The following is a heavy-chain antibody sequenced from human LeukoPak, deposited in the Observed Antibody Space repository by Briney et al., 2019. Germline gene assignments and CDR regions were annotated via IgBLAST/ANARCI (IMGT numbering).Heavy chain of an antibody. CDR3: ARLVEASTSCYGNCWSFDP. J-gene: IGHJ5*02. D-gene: IGHD2-2*01. Sequence: GASVKVSCKASGYTFTRYDINWVRQATGQGLEWMGWMNPNSGNTGYAQKFQGRVTMTRNTSLSTAYMELSSLRSEDTAVYYCARLVEASTSCYGNCWSFDPWGQGTLVTVSS. V-gene: IGHV1-8*01. CDR1: GYTFTRYD. CDR2: MNPNSGNT.